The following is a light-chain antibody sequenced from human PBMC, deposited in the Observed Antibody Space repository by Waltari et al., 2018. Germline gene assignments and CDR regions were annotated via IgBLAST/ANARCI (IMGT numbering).Light chain of an antibody. J-gene: IGKJ2*01. CDR3: QQSYTTPYT. V-gene: IGKV1-39*01. CDR2: AAS. CDR1: QYIANY. Sequence: DIQMTQSPSSLSTSVGDRVTITCRASQYIANYLHWYQQNPGKAPKLLIYAASSLQSGAPSRFSGWGSGTDFTLTISSLQPEDFATYFCQQSYTTPYTFGQGTKLEIK.